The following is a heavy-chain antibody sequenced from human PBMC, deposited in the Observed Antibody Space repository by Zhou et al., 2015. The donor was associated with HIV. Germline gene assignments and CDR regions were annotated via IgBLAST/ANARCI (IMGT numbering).Heavy chain of an antibody. D-gene: IGHD6-19*01. CDR2: ISYDGSNQ. J-gene: IGHJ3*01. V-gene: IGHV3-30*03. Sequence: QVQLVESGGGVVQPGRSLRLSCAASGFMFKNYAMHWVRQAPGKELECVSVISYDGSNQYYADSVKGRFTVSREVANNTLYLQMNTLRAGDTAMYFCAREAQGALAGGNAFDVWGQGTMVTVSS. CDR1: GFMFKNYA. CDR3: AREAQGALAGGNAFDV.